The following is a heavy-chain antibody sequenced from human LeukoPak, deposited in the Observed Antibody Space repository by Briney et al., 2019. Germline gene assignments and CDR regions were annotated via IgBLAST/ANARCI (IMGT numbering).Heavy chain of an antibody. D-gene: IGHD2-15*01. CDR3: ARTPCSGGSCFSNFDY. CDR1: GFTFSSYS. V-gene: IGHV3-48*04. CDR2: ISSSSSTI. J-gene: IGHJ4*02. Sequence: GGSLRLSCAASGFTFSSYSMNWVRQAPGKGLEWVSYISSSSSTIYYADSVKGRFTISRDNAKNSLYLQMNSLRAEDTAVYYCARTPCSGGSCFSNFDYWGQGTLVTVSS.